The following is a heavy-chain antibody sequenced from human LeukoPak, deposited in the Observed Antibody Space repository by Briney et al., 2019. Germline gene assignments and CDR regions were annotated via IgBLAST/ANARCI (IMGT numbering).Heavy chain of an antibody. CDR3: ARDDSSGWYAYYYYGMDV. D-gene: IGHD6-19*01. Sequence: GRSLRLSCAASGFTFSSYGMHWVRQAPGKGLEWVAVISYDGSNKYYADSVKGRFTISRDNSKNTLYLQMNSLRAEDTAVYYCARDDSSGWYAYYYYGMDVWGQGTTVTVSS. V-gene: IGHV3-30*03. CDR1: GFTFSSYG. CDR2: ISYDGSNK. J-gene: IGHJ6*02.